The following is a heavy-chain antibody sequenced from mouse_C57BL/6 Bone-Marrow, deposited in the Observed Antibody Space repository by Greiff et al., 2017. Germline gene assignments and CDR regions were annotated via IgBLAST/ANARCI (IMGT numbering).Heavy chain of an antibody. D-gene: IGHD1-1*01. Sequence: VQLQQSGPVLVKPGASVKMSCKASGYTFTDYYMNWVKQSHGKSLEWIGVINPYNGGTSYNQKFKGKATLTVDKSSSTAYMELNSLTSEDSAVYDCARCYYGSSYYFDCWGQGTTLTVSS. CDR2: INPYNGGT. CDR3: ARCYYGSSYYFDC. CDR1: GYTFTDYY. V-gene: IGHV1-19*01. J-gene: IGHJ2*01.